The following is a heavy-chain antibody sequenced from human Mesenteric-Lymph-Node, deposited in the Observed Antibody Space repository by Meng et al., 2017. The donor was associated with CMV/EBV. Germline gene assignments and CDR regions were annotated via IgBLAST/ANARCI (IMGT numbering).Heavy chain of an antibody. CDR2: IYSGGST. D-gene: IGHD3-3*01. V-gene: IGHV3-66*02. CDR3: ARDPGRSSGYAYDY. Sequence: GESLKISCVASGITVSTNYMSWVCQAPGKGLEWVSVIYSGGSTYYADSVKGRFTISRDNSKNTLYLQMNSLRAEDTAVYYCARDPGRSSGYAYDYWGQGTLVTVSS. CDR1: GITVSTNY. J-gene: IGHJ4*02.